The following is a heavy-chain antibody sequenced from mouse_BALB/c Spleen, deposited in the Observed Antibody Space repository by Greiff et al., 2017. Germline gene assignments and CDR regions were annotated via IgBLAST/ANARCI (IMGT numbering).Heavy chain of an antibody. J-gene: IGHJ1*01. CDR3: AKHGDGYYRNFDV. D-gene: IGHD2-3*01. V-gene: IGHV2-6-5*01. Sequence: VQLQQSGPGLVAPSQSLSITCTVSGFSLTDYGVSWIRQPPGKGLEWLGVIWGGGSTYYNSALKSRLSISKDNSKSQVFLKMNSLQTDDTAMYYCAKHGDGYYRNFDVWGAGTTVTVSS. CDR2: IWGGGST. CDR1: GFSLTDYG.